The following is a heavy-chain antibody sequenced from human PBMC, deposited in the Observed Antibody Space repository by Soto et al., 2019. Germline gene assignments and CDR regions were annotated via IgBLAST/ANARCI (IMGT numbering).Heavy chain of an antibody. J-gene: IGHJ6*02. V-gene: IGHV3-33*01. Sequence: PGGSLRLSCAAPGFTFSSYGMHWVRQAPGKGLEWVAVIWYDGSNKYYADSVKGRFTISRGNSKNTLYLQMNSLRAEDTAVYYCARDVLGSSWRYEYYYYYYGMDVWGQGTTVTVSS. CDR3: ARDVLGSSWRYEYYYYYYGMDV. CDR2: IWYDGSNK. D-gene: IGHD6-6*01. CDR1: GFTFSSYG.